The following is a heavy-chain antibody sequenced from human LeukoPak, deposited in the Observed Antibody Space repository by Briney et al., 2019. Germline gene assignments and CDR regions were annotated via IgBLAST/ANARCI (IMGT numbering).Heavy chain of an antibody. CDR3: ARVRQWRAYYFDY. Sequence: GGSLRLSCAASGFTFSSYSMNWVRQAPGKGLEWVSYISSSSSTIYYADSVKGRFTISRDNAKNSLYLQMNSLRAEDTAVYYCARVRQWRAYYFDYWGQGTLVTVSS. D-gene: IGHD6-19*01. V-gene: IGHV3-48*01. J-gene: IGHJ4*02. CDR1: GFTFSSYS. CDR2: ISSSSSTI.